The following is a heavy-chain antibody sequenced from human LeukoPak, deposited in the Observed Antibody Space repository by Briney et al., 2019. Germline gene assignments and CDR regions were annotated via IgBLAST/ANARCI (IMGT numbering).Heavy chain of an antibody. V-gene: IGHV4-59*01. D-gene: IGHD6-19*01. CDR2: IYYSGST. CDR3: ARVAVAGGPYYYYYGMDV. J-gene: IGHJ6*02. CDR1: GGSISSYY. Sequence: KPSETLSLTCTVSGGSISSYYWSWIRQPPGKGLEWIGYIYYSGSTNYNPSLKSRVTISVDTSKNQFSLKLSSVTAADTAVYYCARVAVAGGPYYYYYGMDVWGQGTTVTVSS.